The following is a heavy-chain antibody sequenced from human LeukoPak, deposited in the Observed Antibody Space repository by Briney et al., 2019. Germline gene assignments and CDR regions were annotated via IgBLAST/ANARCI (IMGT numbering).Heavy chain of an antibody. V-gene: IGHV1-46*01. CDR1: GYTFTSYY. D-gene: IGHD1-26*01. J-gene: IGHJ4*02. CDR2: INPSGGST. CDR3: VRDGIVGATVGLELDY. Sequence: ASVKVSCKASGYTFTSYYMHWVRQAPGQGLEWMGIINPSGGSTSYAQKFQGRVTMTRDTSTSTVYMELSSLRSEDTAVYYCVRDGIVGATVGLELDYWGQGTLVTVSS.